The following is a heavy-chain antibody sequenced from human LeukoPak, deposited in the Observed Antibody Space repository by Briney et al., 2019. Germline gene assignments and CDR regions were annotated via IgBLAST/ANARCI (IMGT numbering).Heavy chain of an antibody. CDR2: IYHSGST. V-gene: IGHV4-38-2*01. J-gene: IGHJ5*02. CDR3: ARHYDDSSGYYYDGHWFDP. Sequence: SETLSLTCAVSGYSISSGYYWGWIRQPPGNGLEWIGSIYHSGSTYYNPSLKSRVTISVDTSKNQFSLKLSSVTAADTAVYYCARHYDDSSGYYYDGHWFDPWGQGTLVTVSS. D-gene: IGHD3-22*01. CDR1: GYSISSGYY.